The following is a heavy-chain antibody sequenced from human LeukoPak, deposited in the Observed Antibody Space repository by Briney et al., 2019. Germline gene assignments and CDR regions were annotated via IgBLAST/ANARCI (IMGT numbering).Heavy chain of an antibody. CDR2: ISAYNGNT. V-gene: IGHV1-18*01. D-gene: IGHD4-17*01. J-gene: IGHJ5*02. Sequence: ASVKVSCKASGYTFTSYGISWVRQAPGQGLEWMGWISAYNGNTNYAQKFQGWVTMTRDTSISTAYMELSRLRSDDTAVYYCASSRDYGDYSWFDPWGQGTLVTVSS. CDR3: ASSRDYGDYSWFDP. CDR1: GYTFTSYG.